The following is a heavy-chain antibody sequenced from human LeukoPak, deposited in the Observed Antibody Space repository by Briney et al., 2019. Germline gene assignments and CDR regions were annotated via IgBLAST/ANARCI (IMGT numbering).Heavy chain of an antibody. J-gene: IGHJ4*02. CDR3: VRGSCGIYCYFDY. CDR2: ISYDGSNK. V-gene: IGHV3-30-3*01. D-gene: IGHD1-26*01. Sequence: GGSLRLSCAASGFTFTTSAMHWVRQAPGKGLERVAVISYDGSNKYYADSVKGRFTISRDDSKNTVYLQMNSLRAEDAAVYYCVRGSCGIYCYFDYWGQGALVTVSS. CDR1: GFTFTTSA.